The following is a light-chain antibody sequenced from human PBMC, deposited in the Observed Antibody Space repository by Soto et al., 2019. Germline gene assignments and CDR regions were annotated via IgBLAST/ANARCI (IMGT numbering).Light chain of an antibody. CDR1: QSISSY. CDR2: AAS. Sequence: EIQMISFPSSLSASVGDRGTITCRSSQSISSYLNWYQQKPGKAPKLLIYAASSLQSWVPSRFSGSGSGTEFTLTISSLQPDDFATHYCKHYNSYSWTFGQGTKVDIK. V-gene: IGKV1-39*01. CDR3: KHYNSYSWT. J-gene: IGKJ1*01.